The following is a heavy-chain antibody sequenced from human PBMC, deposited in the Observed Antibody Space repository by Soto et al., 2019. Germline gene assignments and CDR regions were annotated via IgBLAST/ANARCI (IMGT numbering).Heavy chain of an antibody. Sequence: QVQLVQSGAEVKKPGSSVKVSCKASGGTFSKYTITWVRQAPGQGLEWVGGIIPIVGTANYAQKFQGRITITADESTCTAYMELSSLKSEETAVYYCARPSGGRIRFLEPFDFWGQGTLGTVSS. CDR2: IIPIVGTA. J-gene: IGHJ4*02. CDR1: GGTFSKYT. D-gene: IGHD3-3*01. V-gene: IGHV1-69*01. CDR3: ARPSGGRIRFLEPFDF.